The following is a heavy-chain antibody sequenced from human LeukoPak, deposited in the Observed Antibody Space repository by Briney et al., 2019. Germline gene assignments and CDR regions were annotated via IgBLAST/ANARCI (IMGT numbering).Heavy chain of an antibody. V-gene: IGHV3-23*01. D-gene: IGHD5-12*01. Sequence: GGSLRLSCAVSGFTFRSYAMNWVRQAPGKGLEWVAAITADGGSTHYTTSVKGRFIISRDTPKNTLSLQMNNLRAEDTAVYFCARVWLRDYMDVWGGGTMVSVSS. CDR1: GFTFRSYA. J-gene: IGHJ6*03. CDR2: ITADGGST. CDR3: ARVWLRDYMDV.